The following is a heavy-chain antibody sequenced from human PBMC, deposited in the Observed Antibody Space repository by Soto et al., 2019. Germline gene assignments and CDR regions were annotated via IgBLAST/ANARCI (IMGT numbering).Heavy chain of an antibody. V-gene: IGHV3-23*01. Sequence: EVQLLESGGGLVQPGGSLRLSCGVSGFTFDSHAMNWVRQAPGRGLEWVSRISGGGGSTDYADSVKGRFTVSRDNSRSTLFLQLNSRGVDDTAIFYCARDTGTYRFDAFDIWGQGTMVTVSS. CDR2: ISGGGGST. CDR1: GFTFDSHA. J-gene: IGHJ3*02. D-gene: IGHD1-26*01. CDR3: ARDTGTYRFDAFDI.